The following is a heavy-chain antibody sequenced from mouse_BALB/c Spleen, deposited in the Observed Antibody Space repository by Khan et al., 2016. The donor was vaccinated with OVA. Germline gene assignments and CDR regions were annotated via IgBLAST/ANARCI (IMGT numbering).Heavy chain of an antibody. CDR3: ARGGAAIYRNDGGAREY. Sequence: QIQLVQSGPELKKPGETVRISCKASGYTFTTAGMQWVQKMPGKGLKWIGWINTHSGVPKYAEDFKGRFAFSLATSASLGYLQITNLKNEDTDTYFCARGGAAIYRNDGGAREYWGKGTSGNGSS. D-gene: IGHD2-12*01. V-gene: IGHV9-4*02. CDR2: INTHSGVP. J-gene: IGHJ4*01. CDR1: GYTFTTAG.